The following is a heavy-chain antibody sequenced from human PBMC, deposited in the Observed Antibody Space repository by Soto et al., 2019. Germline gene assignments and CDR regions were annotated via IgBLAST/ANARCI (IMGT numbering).Heavy chain of an antibody. CDR2: IYHSGST. Sequence: SETLSLTCAVSGGSISSSNWWSWVRQPPGKGLEWIGEIYHSGSTNYNPSLKSRVTISVDKSKNQFSLKLSSVTAADTAVYYCARGGIAAAGTGGFDYWGQGTLVTSPQ. D-gene: IGHD6-13*01. CDR3: ARGGIAAAGTGGFDY. J-gene: IGHJ4*02. V-gene: IGHV4-4*02. CDR1: GGSISSSNW.